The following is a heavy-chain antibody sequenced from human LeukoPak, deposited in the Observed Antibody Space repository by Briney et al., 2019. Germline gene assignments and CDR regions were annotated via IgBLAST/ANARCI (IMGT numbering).Heavy chain of an antibody. Sequence: RTGGSLRLSCGASGFTFSKYAMGWVRQAPGRGMERDSRIRSSGGGTFYADSVKGRSSISRDNSENTLYLQLSSLRAEDTAVYYCAKRGYDSSDNYNLYYFEFWGQGTLVTVSS. J-gene: IGHJ4*02. V-gene: IGHV3-23*01. CDR3: AKRGYDSSDNYNLYYFEF. D-gene: IGHD3-22*01. CDR1: GFTFSKYA. CDR2: IRSSGGGT.